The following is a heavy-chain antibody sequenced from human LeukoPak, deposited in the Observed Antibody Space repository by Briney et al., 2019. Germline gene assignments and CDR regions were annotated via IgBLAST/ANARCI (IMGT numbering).Heavy chain of an antibody. CDR1: GYSFATHG. D-gene: IGHD5-18*01. CDR2: IYPGDSDT. J-gene: IGHJ3*02. CDR3: ARQDTAMVLDAFDI. Sequence: GESLKISCRGSGYSFATHGIGWVRQLPGKGLEWMGIIYPGDSDTRCSPSVQGQVTISADKSIVTAYLQWSSLKASDTAMYYCARQDTAMVLDAFDIWGQGTMVTVSS. V-gene: IGHV5-51*01.